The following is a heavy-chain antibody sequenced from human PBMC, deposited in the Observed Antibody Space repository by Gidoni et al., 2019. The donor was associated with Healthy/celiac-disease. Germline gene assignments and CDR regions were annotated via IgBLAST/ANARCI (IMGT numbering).Heavy chain of an antibody. D-gene: IGHD3-10*01. V-gene: IGHV5-10-1*03. J-gene: IGHJ6*02. CDR2: IDPSDSYT. CDR1: GSSFTSSW. CDR3: ARGSGSRPGYYYYGMDV. Sequence: EVQLVQSGAEVQKPGESLRISCKGSGSSFTSSWISWVRQMPGKGLEWTGRIDPSDSYTNYSPSFQGHVTSSADRSISTADLQWSSLKASDTAMYYCARGSGSRPGYYYYGMDVWGQGTTVTVSS.